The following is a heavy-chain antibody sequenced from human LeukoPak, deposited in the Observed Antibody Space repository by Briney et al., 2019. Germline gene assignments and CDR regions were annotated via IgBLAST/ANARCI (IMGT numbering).Heavy chain of an antibody. CDR3: AREKSGYDSNWFDP. Sequence: SETLSLTCTVSGGSISSYYWSWIRQPPGKGLEWIGCIYYSGSTNYNPSLKSRVTISVDTSKNQFSPKLSSVTAADTAVYYCAREKSGYDSNWFDPWGQGTLVTVSS. CDR1: GGSISSYY. CDR2: IYYSGST. J-gene: IGHJ5*02. D-gene: IGHD5-12*01. V-gene: IGHV4-59*01.